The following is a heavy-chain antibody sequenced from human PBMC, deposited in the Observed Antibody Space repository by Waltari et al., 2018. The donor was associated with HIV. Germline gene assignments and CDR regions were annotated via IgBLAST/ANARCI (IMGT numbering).Heavy chain of an antibody. CDR2: IYPGDYHT. CDR3: ARRIAAAGYFDN. V-gene: IGHV5-51*03. Sequence: EVQLVQSGAEVKKPGESLKISCKGSGYSFTSYWIGWVRQMPGKGVEWLGMIYPGDYHTRYSPSFQGKVTITADKSISTAYLQWSSLKASDTAMYYCARRIAAAGYFDNWGQGTPVTVSS. D-gene: IGHD6-13*01. CDR1: GYSFTSYW. J-gene: IGHJ4*02.